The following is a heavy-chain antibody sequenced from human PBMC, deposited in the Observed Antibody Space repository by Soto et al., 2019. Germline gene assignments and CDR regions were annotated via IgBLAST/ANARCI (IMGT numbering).Heavy chain of an antibody. CDR2: IKQDGSEK. Sequence: PGGSLRLACAASGVTFSSDGMSWVRQAPGKGLEWVANIKQDGSEKYYVDSVKGRFTISRDNAKNSLYLQMNSLRAEDTAVYYCARFYYDSSGYLPSTSSSYYGTDVWGHGPPVTVS. CDR3: ARFYYDSSGYLPSTSSSYYGTDV. D-gene: IGHD3-22*01. V-gene: IGHV3-7*04. CDR1: GVTFSSDG. J-gene: IGHJ6*02.